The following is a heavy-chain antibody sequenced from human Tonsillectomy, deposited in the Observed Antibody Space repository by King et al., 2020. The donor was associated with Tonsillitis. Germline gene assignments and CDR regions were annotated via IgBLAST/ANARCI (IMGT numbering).Heavy chain of an antibody. V-gene: IGHV1-2*02. CDR3: ATKEVGAPHPFHS. CDR1: GYTFSGYS. CDR2: IIPNSGGT. Sequence: QLVQSGAEVRMPGTSVKVSCKASGYTFSGYSIHWVRQAPGQGLEWMGWIIPNSGGTNYAQKFQGRVTVTRDTSISTAYMELSSLRSDDTAVYYCATKEVGAPHPFHSWGQGTLVTVSS. J-gene: IGHJ4*02. D-gene: IGHD1-26*01.